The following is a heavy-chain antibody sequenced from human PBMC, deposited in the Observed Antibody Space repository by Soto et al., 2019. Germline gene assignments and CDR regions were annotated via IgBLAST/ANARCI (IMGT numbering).Heavy chain of an antibody. CDR1: RGSINSGGYY. D-gene: IGHD3-16*01. CDR2: VFHSGST. J-gene: IGHJ5*02. V-gene: IGHV4-31*03. Sequence: QVQLQESGPGLLKPSQTLSLTCTVSRGSINSGGYYWHWIRQHPGKGLEWIGYVFHSGSTYYNPSVRSRGTTSMDTSKNQFALNLSSVTAADTAIYYWARGGGEDNYFGPWGQGTLVTVSS. CDR3: ARGGGEDNYFGP.